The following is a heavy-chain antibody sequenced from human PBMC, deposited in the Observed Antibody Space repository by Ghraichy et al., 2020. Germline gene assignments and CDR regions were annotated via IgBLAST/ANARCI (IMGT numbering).Heavy chain of an antibody. D-gene: IGHD1-26*01. Sequence: GGSLRLSCVVSGFTFDTYWMSWVRQAPGKRLEWVANIKQDGYEKYYVDSVKGRFTISRDNAKNSLYLQMDSLTAEDTAVYYCARDKIVGATKFDYWGQGTLVTVSS. J-gene: IGHJ4*02. CDR2: IKQDGYEK. CDR1: GFTFDTYW. CDR3: ARDKIVGATKFDY. V-gene: IGHV3-7*01.